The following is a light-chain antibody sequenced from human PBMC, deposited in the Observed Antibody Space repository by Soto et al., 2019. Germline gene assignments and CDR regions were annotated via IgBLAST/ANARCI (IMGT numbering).Light chain of an antibody. Sequence: EIVLTQSPGTLPLSPGDRATLSCRASQSVSKNHLAWYQQKPGQAPRLLIYGVSSRATGTPDRFSGSGSATDFTLTFSRLEPEDFAVYYCQRYDSSAGWTFGQGTKVDIK. CDR3: QRYDSSAGWT. J-gene: IGKJ1*01. V-gene: IGKV3-20*01. CDR1: QSVSKNH. CDR2: GVS.